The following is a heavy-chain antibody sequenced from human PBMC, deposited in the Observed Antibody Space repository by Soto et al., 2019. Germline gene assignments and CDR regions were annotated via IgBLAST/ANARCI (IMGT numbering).Heavy chain of an antibody. J-gene: IGHJ4*01. CDR1: GDSVSSNSAG. CDR3: ARGEQYSGRIFDY. CDR2: TYYRSKWYY. Sequence: QTISLTCAITGDSVSSNSAGWSWVRQSPSRGLEWLGRTYYRSKWYYEYAVSVRGRITINPDTSKNQYSLQLNSVTPEDTAVYFCARGEQYSGRIFDYCGQGTLVIVSS. V-gene: IGHV6-1*01. D-gene: IGHD1-26*01.